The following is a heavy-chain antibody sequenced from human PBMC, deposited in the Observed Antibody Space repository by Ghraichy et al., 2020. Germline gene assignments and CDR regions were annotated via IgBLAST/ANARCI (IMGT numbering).Heavy chain of an antibody. CDR2: IYYSGST. Sequence: SETLSLTCTVSGGSISSGCYYWIWIRQHPGKGLEWIGYIYYSGSTYYNPSLKSRVTISVATSKNQFSLTLSSVTAADSAVYYCARADCGGDCYAAPLSYYYYGMDVCGQGTTVTGSS. J-gene: IGHJ6*02. V-gene: IGHV4-31*03. D-gene: IGHD2-21*02. CDR1: GGSISSGCYY. CDR3: ARADCGGDCYAAPLSYYYYGMDV.